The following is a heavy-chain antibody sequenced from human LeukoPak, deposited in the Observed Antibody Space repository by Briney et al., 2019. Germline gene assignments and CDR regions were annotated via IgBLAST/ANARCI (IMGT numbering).Heavy chain of an antibody. CDR3: AREGGYCSGGSCYYFDY. V-gene: IGHV3-66*01. CDR1: GFTVSSNY. CDR2: IYSGGST. Sequence: GGSLRLSCAASGFTVSSNYMSWVRQAPGKGLEWVSDIYSGGSTYYADSVKGRFTISRDNSKNTLYLQMNSLRAEDTAVYYCAREGGYCSGGSCYYFDYWGQGTLVTVSS. D-gene: IGHD2-15*01. J-gene: IGHJ4*02.